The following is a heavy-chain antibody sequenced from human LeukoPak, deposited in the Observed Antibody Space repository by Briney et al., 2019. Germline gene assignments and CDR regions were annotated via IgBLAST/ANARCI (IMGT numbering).Heavy chain of an antibody. J-gene: IGHJ5*02. CDR2: ISAYNGNT. D-gene: IGHD6-19*01. Sequence: ASVKVSCKASGGTFSSYAISWVRQAPGQGLEWMGWISAYNGNTNYAQKLQGRVTMTTDTSTSTAYMELRSLRSDDAAVYYCARVEYSSGWGNWFDPWGQGTLVTVSS. V-gene: IGHV1-18*01. CDR1: GGTFSSYA. CDR3: ARVEYSSGWGNWFDP.